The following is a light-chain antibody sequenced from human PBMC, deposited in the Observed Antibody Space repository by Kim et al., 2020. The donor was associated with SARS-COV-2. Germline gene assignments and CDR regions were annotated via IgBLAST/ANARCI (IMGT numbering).Light chain of an antibody. CDR1: KLGDKY. CDR3: QAWDSSTVV. CDR2: QDS. Sequence: VSPGQTASITCSGDKLGDKYACWYQQKPGQSPVLVIYQDSKRPSGIPERFSGSNAGNTATLTISGTQAMDEADYYCQAWDSSTVVFGGGTQLTVL. J-gene: IGLJ2*01. V-gene: IGLV3-1*01.